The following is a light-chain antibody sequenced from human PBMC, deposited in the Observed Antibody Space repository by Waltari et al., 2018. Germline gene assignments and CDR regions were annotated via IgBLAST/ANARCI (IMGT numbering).Light chain of an antibody. CDR3: QQYNSYWT. CDR2: KAS. V-gene: IGKV1-5*03. Sequence: DIQMTQSPSTLSASVGDRVTITCRASQSINSWLAWYQQKPGKAPKLLIYKASSLKSGVPSRFSGSGSATEFPLTISSLQPDDFATYYCQQYNSYWTFGQGTKVEIK. J-gene: IGKJ1*01. CDR1: QSINSW.